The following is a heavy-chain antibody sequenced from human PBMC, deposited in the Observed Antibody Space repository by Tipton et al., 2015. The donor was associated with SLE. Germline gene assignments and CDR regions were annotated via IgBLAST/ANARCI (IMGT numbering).Heavy chain of an antibody. Sequence: TLSLTCAVSGGSFCGYYWSWIRQPPGKGLEWIGEINHSGSTNCNPSLKSRVTITVDTSKNQFSLKLSSVTAADTAVYDCARKKVLRVLEWLTRDDFDIWGQGTMVTVS. J-gene: IGHJ3*02. D-gene: IGHD3-3*01. CDR2: INHSGST. CDR1: GGSFCGYY. V-gene: IGHV4-34*01. CDR3: ARKKVLRVLEWLTRDDFDI.